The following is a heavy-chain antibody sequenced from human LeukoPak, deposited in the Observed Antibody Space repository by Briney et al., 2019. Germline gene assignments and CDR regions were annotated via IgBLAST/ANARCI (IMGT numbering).Heavy chain of an antibody. CDR1: GFTFSSYA. V-gene: IGHV3-30*01. CDR3: AGSIGYCSNGVCAEGLHY. CDR2: ISYDGNNK. Sequence: GGSLRLSCAASGFTFSSYAMHWVRQAPGKGLGWVTVISYDGNNKYYADSVKGRFSISRDNSKNTLFLQMNSLRVDDTAVYYCAGSIGYCSNGVCAEGLHYWGQGTLVTVSS. D-gene: IGHD2-8*01. J-gene: IGHJ4*02.